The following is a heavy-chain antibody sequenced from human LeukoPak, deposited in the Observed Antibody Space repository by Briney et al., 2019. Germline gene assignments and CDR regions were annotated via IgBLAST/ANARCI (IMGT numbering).Heavy chain of an antibody. J-gene: IGHJ6*02. V-gene: IGHV3-21*01. CDR1: GFTFSTYS. CDR3: ASAPILRGEGGEHYRCGLDV. Sequence: GGSLRLSCAASGFTFSTYSMNWVRQAPGKGLEWVSSISGSSSFIYYADSVKGRFTISRDNAKNSLYLQMNSLRGEDTAVYYCASAPILRGEGGEHYRCGLDVWGQGTTVIVSS. D-gene: IGHD2-2*02. CDR2: ISGSSSFI.